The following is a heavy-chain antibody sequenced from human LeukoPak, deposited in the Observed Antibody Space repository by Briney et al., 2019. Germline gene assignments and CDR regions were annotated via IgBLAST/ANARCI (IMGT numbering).Heavy chain of an antibody. CDR3: ARGQTGTLHAFDI. CDR2: ISSSGGTI. CDR1: GFTFSSYE. V-gene: IGHV3-48*03. Sequence: PGGSLRLSCAASGFTFSSYEMNWVRQAPGKGLEWVSYISSSGGTIFYADSVKGRFTISRDNAKNSLYLQMNSLRAEDTAVYYCARGQTGTLHAFDIWGQGTMVTDSS. D-gene: IGHD1/OR15-1a*01. J-gene: IGHJ3*02.